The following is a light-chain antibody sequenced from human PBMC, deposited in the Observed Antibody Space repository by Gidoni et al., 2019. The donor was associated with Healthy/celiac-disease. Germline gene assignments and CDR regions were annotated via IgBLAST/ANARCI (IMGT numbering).Light chain of an antibody. J-gene: IGLJ2*01. Sequence: YVLTPPPSVSVAPRKTARITCGGNNIGSKRVHWYQQKPGQAPVLVIYYDSDRPSGIPERFSGSNSGNTATLTISRVEAGDEADYYCQVWDSSSDHHVVFGGGTKLTVL. V-gene: IGLV3-21*04. CDR2: YDS. CDR3: QVWDSSSDHHVV. CDR1: NIGSKR.